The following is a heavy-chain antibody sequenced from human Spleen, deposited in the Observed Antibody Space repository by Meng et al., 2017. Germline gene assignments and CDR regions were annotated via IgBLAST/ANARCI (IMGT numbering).Heavy chain of an antibody. Sequence: SLKISCAASGFTFDDYAMHWVRQAPGKGLEWVSGISWNSGSIGYADSVKGRFTISRDNAKNSLYLQMNSLRDEDTGVYYCAVQDVEIMATESFDIWGQGKMVNVSS. CDR3: AVQDVEIMATESFDI. CDR2: ISWNSGSI. D-gene: IGHD5-12*01. V-gene: IGHV3-9*01. J-gene: IGHJ3*02. CDR1: GFTFDDYA.